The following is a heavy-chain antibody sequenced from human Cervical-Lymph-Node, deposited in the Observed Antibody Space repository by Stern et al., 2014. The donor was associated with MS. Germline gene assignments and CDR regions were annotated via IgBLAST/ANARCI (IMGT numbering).Heavy chain of an antibody. D-gene: IGHD3-3*01. V-gene: IGHV2-70*01. CDR1: GFSLSTSGMC. J-gene: IGHJ6*02. CDR3: ARTAAQLRFMEWHYYYGMDV. CDR2: IDWDDDK. Sequence: QVTLRESGPALVKPTQTLTLTCAFSGFSLSTSGMCVTWLRQPPGQALEWLSLIDWDDDKYYSPSLKTRLTISKDTSKNQVVLTMTNMDPEDTGTYYCARTAAQLRFMEWHYYYGMDVWGQGTTVTVSS.